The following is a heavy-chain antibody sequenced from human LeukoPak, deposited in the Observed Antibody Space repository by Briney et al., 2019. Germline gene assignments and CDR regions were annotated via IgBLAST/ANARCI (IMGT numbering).Heavy chain of an antibody. D-gene: IGHD6-19*01. CDR1: GVSISSSNSY. V-gene: IGHV4-39*01. Sequence: SETLSLTCTVSGVSISSSNSYWGWIRQPPGKGLEWIGSIYYTGNTYYNASLKSQVSISIDTSKNQFSLKLTSVTAADTAVYYCARHTGYSSGWYMASYYFDYWGQGTLVTVSS. CDR3: ARHTGYSSGWYMASYYFDY. CDR2: IYYTGNT. J-gene: IGHJ4*02.